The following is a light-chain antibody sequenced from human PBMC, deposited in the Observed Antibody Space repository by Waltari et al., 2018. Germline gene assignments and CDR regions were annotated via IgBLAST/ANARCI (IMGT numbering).Light chain of an antibody. CDR2: TNN. Sequence: QSVLTQPPSASGTPGQRVTISCSGRSSNIGSNTVNWYQQLPGTAPKLLIYTNNQRPSGVPDRFSGSKSGTSASLAISGLQSEDEADYYCAAWDDSLNAVGFGGGTKLTVL. J-gene: IGLJ3*02. CDR3: AAWDDSLNAVG. CDR1: SSNIGSNT. V-gene: IGLV1-44*01.